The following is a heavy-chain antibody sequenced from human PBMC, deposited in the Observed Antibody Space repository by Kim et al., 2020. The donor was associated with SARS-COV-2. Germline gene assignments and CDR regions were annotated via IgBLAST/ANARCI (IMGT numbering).Heavy chain of an antibody. J-gene: IGHJ6*01. D-gene: IGHD3-22*01. CDR2: INHSGST. Sequence: SETLSLTCAVYGESFSGYYWSWVRQPPGKGLEWIGEINHSGSTNYNPSLKSRVTISVDTSKNQFSLKLSSVTAADTAVYYCARGGVTMIVVVIAPFYYY. CDR1: GESFSGYY. CDR3: ARGGVTMIVVVIAPFYYY. V-gene: IGHV4-34*01.